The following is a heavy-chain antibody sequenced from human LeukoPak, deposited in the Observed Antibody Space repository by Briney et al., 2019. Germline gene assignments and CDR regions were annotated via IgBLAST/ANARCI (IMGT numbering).Heavy chain of an antibody. CDR1: GYTFTSYG. V-gene: IGHV1-18*01. J-gene: IGHJ4*02. D-gene: IGHD3-10*01. Sequence: GASVKVSCKASGYTFTSYGISWVRQAPGQGLEWMGWISAYNGNTNYAQKLQGRVTMTTDTSTSTAYMELRSLRSDDTAVYYCARDALYGSGSPGHSFDYWGQGTLVTVSS. CDR3: ARDALYGSGSPGHSFDY. CDR2: ISAYNGNT.